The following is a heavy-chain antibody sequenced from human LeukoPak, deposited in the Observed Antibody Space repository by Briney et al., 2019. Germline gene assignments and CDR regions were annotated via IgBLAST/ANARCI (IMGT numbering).Heavy chain of an antibody. CDR3: ARLALYYYDSSGPYYFDY. CDR2: INHSGST. J-gene: IGHJ4*02. CDR1: GGSFSGYY. D-gene: IGHD3-22*01. V-gene: IGHV4-34*01. Sequence: SETLSLTCAVYGGSFSGYYWSWIRQPPGKGLEWIGEINHSGSTNYNPSLKSRVTISVDTSKNQFSLRLSSVTAADTAVYYCARLALYYYDSSGPYYFDYWGQGTLVTVSS.